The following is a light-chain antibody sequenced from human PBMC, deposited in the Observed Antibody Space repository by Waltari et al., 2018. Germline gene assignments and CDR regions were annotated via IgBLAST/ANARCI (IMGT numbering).Light chain of an antibody. CDR3: QQYNSYPYT. CDR2: KAT. V-gene: IGKV1-5*03. Sequence: DIQMTQSPSTLSASVGDRVTITCRASQSISSWLAWYQQKPGKAPKLLIYKATSLESGVPSRFSGSGSGTEFTLTISSLQPDDFATYYCQQYNSYPYTFGQGTKLEIK. CDR1: QSISSW. J-gene: IGKJ2*01.